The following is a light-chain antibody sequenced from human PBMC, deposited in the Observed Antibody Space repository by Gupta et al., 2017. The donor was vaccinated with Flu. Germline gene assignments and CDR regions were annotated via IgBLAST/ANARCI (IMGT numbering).Light chain of an antibody. Sequence: TCGGNNIESKSVNWYQQKPGQAPVLVVYDDSDRPAGIPERFSGSNSGNTATLTITRVEAGDEADYYCQVWDTNRDHFGGGTKLTVL. CDR1: NIESKS. J-gene: IGLJ2*01. CDR3: QVWDTNRDH. V-gene: IGLV3-21*02. CDR2: DDS.